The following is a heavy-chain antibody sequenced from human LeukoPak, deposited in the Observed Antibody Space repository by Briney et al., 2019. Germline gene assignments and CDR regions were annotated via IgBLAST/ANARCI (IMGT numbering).Heavy chain of an antibody. J-gene: IGHJ4*02. CDR3: AKNKKFAPLGAFDS. D-gene: IGHD3-16*01. CDR2: ISWNSDRI. Sequence: GGSLRLSCAASGFNFHDYAMHWVRQAPGKGLEWVSGISWNSDRIGYAVSVEGRFTISRDNDKKSLFLQMNSLRADDTALYYCAKNKKFAPLGAFDSWGQGTLVTVSS. V-gene: IGHV3-9*01. CDR1: GFNFHDYA.